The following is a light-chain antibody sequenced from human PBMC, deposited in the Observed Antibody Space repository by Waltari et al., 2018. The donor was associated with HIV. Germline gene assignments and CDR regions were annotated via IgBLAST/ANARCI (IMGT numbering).Light chain of an antibody. J-gene: IGLJ2*01. CDR1: SLRNYY. V-gene: IGLV3-19*01. CDR3: NSRDSSANHRVV. Sequence: SSELTQDPAVSVALGQTVKITCQGDSLRNYYGSWFQQKPGQAPVVVIYAKNNRPSGIPDRFSGSGSGNTASLTITGAQAEEEVDYHCNSRDSSANHRVVIGGGTKLTVL. CDR2: AKN.